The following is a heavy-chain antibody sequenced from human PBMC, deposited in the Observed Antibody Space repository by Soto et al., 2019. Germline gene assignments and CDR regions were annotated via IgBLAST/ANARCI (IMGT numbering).Heavy chain of an antibody. V-gene: IGHV4-61*08. J-gene: IGHJ3*02. CDR1: AGSVGTGAYY. CDR3: ARPDYYHRTVDI. CDR2: TLYSGSP. Sequence: PSQTQSLTCRLSAGSVGTGAYYSSWVRQPPGKGLEWIGYTLYSGSPNYNPSLQSLQSRVTISVDTSRNQFSLRLTSVTAADTALYACARPDYYHRTVDIWGHGTGVTV. D-gene: IGHD3-9*01.